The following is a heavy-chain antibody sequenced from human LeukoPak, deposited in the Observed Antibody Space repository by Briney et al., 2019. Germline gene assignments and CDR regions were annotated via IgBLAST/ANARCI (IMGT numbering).Heavy chain of an antibody. CDR3: ARAVYYYDSSGYLGGRFDY. J-gene: IGHJ4*02. Sequence: SETLSLTCAVYGGSFSGYYWSWIRQPPGKGLEWIGEINHSGSTNYNPSLKSRVTISVDTSKNQFSLKLSSVTAADTAVYYCARAVYYYDSSGYLGGRFDYWGQGTLVTVSS. D-gene: IGHD3-22*01. CDR2: INHSGST. CDR1: GGSFSGYY. V-gene: IGHV4-34*01.